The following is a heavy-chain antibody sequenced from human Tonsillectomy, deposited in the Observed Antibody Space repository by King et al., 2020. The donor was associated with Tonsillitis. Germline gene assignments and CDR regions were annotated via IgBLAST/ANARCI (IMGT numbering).Heavy chain of an antibody. V-gene: IGHV1-69*01. J-gene: IGHJ4*02. CDR2: IIPIFGTA. Sequence: QLVQSGAEVKKPGSSVKVSCKASGGTFSSYAISWVRQAPGQGLEWMGGIIPIFGTANYAQKFQGRVTITADESTSTAYMELSSLRSEDTAVYYCARVATIVGVVITSFYFDYWGQGTLVTVSS. CDR3: ARVATIVGVVITSFYFDY. CDR1: GGTFSSYA. D-gene: IGHD3-3*01.